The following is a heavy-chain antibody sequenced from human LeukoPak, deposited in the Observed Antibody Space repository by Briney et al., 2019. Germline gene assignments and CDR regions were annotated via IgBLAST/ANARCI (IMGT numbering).Heavy chain of an antibody. CDR3: ARGRRWLQFIH. CDR1: RGSISSGSYY. J-gene: IGHJ4*02. Sequence: SETLSLTCTVSRGSISSGSYYWSWIRQPAGKGLEWIGHIYTSGSTNYNPSLKRRVTISVDTSKNPFSLKLSSVTAADTAVYYCARGRRWLQFIHWGQGTLVTVSS. D-gene: IGHD5-24*01. V-gene: IGHV4-61*09. CDR2: IYTSGST.